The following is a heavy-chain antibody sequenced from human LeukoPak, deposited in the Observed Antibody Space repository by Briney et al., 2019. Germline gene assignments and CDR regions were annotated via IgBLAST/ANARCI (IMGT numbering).Heavy chain of an antibody. V-gene: IGHV4-59*01. CDR2: IYYSGST. Sequence: PSETLSLTCTVSGGSISSYYWSWIRQPPGKGLEWIGYIYYSGSTNYNPSLKSRVTISVDTSKNQFSLKLSSVTAADTAVYYCARAHSSDSLPTLLSYLDPWGQGTLVTVSS. J-gene: IGHJ5*02. D-gene: IGHD6-19*01. CDR3: ARAHSSDSLPTLLSYLDP. CDR1: GGSISSYY.